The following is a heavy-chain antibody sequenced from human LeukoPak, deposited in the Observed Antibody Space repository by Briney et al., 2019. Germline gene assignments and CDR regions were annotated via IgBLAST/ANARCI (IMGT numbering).Heavy chain of an antibody. V-gene: IGHV3-21*05. CDR2: ISSSSSYT. D-gene: IGHD1-26*01. J-gene: IGHJ6*02. Sequence: PGGSLRLSCAASGFTLSSFSMSWVRQAPGKGLEWVSYISSSSSYTNYADSVKGRFTISRDNAKNSLYLQMNSLRAEDTAVYYCARDLAPNSGSYYQYYYYGMDVWGQGTTVTVSS. CDR3: ARDLAPNSGSYYQYYYYGMDV. CDR1: GFTLSSFS.